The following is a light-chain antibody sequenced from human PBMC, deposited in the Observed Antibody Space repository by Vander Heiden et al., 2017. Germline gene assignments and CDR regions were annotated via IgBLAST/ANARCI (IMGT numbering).Light chain of an antibody. CDR3: QQDKNWRYT. V-gene: IGKV3-15*01. J-gene: IGKJ2*01. CDR2: GAS. CDR1: QSVSSN. Sequence: EIVMTQSPVTLSVSPGERATLSCRASQSVSSNLAWYQQKPGQAPRLLMYGASTSATGIPATFSGSASGTEFTLTISSLQSEDFGVYYCQQDKNWRYTFGQGTKLKIK.